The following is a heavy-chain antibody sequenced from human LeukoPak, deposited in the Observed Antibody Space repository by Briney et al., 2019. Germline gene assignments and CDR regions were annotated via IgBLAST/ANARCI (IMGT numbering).Heavy chain of an antibody. CDR3: ARDQANFYPTVGWFDP. D-gene: IGHD2/OR15-2a*01. CDR2: IYYSGST. J-gene: IGHJ5*02. Sequence: PSGTLSLTCTVSGGSISSYYWSWIRQPPGKGLEWIGNIYYSGSTNYNPSLKSRVTISVDTSKNQFSLKLSSVTAADTAVYYCARDQANFYPTVGWFDPWGQGTLVTVSS. V-gene: IGHV4-59*01. CDR1: GGSISSYY.